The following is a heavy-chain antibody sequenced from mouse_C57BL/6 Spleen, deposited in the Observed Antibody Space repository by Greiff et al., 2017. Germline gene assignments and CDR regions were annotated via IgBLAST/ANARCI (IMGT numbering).Heavy chain of an antibody. CDR1: GFTFSSYG. Sequence: EVKLVESGGDLVKPGGSLKLSCAASGFTFSSYGMSWVRQTPDKSLEWVATISSGGSYTYYPDSVKGRFTISRDNAKNTLYLQMSSLKSEDTAMYYCARDYDEWDYFDYWGQGTTLTVSS. J-gene: IGHJ2*01. CDR3: ARDYDEWDYFDY. D-gene: IGHD2-4*01. CDR2: ISSGGSYT. V-gene: IGHV5-6*01.